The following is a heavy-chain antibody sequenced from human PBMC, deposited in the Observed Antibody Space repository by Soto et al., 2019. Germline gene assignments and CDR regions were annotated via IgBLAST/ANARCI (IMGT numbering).Heavy chain of an antibody. D-gene: IGHD3-22*01. Sequence: GSLRLSCAASGFTFSSYSMNWVRQAPGRGLEWVSYISSSSSSIYYADSVKGRFTISRDNAKNSLYLQMNSLRDEDTAVYYCATNGSSGYYRNYWGQGALVTVSS. V-gene: IGHV3-48*02. CDR3: ATNGSSGYYRNY. CDR1: GFTFSSYS. J-gene: IGHJ4*02. CDR2: ISSSSSSI.